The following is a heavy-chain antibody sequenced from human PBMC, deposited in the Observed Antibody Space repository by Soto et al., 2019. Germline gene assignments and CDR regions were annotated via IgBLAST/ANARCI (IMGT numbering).Heavy chain of an antibody. J-gene: IGHJ5*02. CDR3: ARDVEMATIRWFDP. D-gene: IGHD5-12*01. V-gene: IGHV1-69*13. CDR2: IIPIFGTA. CDR1: GGTFSSYA. Sequence: ASVKVSCKASGGTFSSYAISWVRQAPGQGLEWMGGIIPIFGTANYAQKFQGRVTITADESTSTAYMELSSLRSEDTAVYYCARDVEMATIRWFDPWGQGTLVTVS.